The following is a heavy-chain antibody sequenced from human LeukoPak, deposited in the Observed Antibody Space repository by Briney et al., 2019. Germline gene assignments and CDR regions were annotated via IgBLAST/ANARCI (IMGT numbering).Heavy chain of an antibody. D-gene: IGHD6-13*01. V-gene: IGHV3-30*02. CDR3: AKAGSAAGRYYFDY. Sequence: GGSLRLSCAASGFTFSSYGMHWVRQAPGRGLEWVAFIRYDGSNKYYADSVKGRFTISRDNSKNTLYLQMNSLRAEDTAVYYCAKAGSAAGRYYFDYWGQGTLVTVSS. J-gene: IGHJ4*02. CDR1: GFTFSSYG. CDR2: IRYDGSNK.